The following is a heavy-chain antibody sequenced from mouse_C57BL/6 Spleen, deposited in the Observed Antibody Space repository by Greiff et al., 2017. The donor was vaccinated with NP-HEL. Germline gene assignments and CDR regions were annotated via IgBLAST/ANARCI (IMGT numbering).Heavy chain of an antibody. D-gene: IGHD2-4*01. CDR1: GYTFTDYY. J-gene: IGHJ2*01. CDR2: INPNNGGT. Sequence: VQLQQSGPELVKPGASVKISCKASGYTFTDYYMNWVKQSHGKSLEWIGDINPNNGGTSYNQKFKGKATLTVDKSSSTAYMELRSLTSEDSAVYYCARGYDFRFDYWGQGTTLTVSS. CDR3: ARGYDFRFDY. V-gene: IGHV1-26*01.